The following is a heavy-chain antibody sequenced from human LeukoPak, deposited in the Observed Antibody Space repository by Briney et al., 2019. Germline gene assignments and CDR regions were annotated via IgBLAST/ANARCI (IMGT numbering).Heavy chain of an antibody. J-gene: IGHJ3*02. CDR3: ATWGLHFDI. V-gene: IGHV1-2*02. CDR2: INPNSGGT. CDR1: GYTFTGYY. Sequence: GASVKVSCKASGYTFTGYYMHWVRQAPGQGLEWMGWINPNSGGTNYAQKFQGRVTMTRDTSINTAYMELGRLTSDDTAVYFCATWGLHFDIWGQGTMVTVAS. D-gene: IGHD3-16*01.